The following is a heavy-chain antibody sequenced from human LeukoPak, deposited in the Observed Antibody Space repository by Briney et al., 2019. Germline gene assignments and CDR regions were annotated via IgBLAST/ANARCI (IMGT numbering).Heavy chain of an antibody. CDR1: GFTFSSYS. J-gene: IGHJ6*03. CDR3: ARVVAPYYYMDV. D-gene: IGHD2-2*01. CDR2: ISSSSSYI. V-gene: IGHV3-21*01. Sequence: GGSLRLSCAASGFTFSSYSMNWVRQAPGKGLEWVSSISSSSSYIYYADSVKGRFTISRDNAKNSPYLQMNSLRAGDTAVYYCARVVAPYYYMDVWGKGTTVTISS.